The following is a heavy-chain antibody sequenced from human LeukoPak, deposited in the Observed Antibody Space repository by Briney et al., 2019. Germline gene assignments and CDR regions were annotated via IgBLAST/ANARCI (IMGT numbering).Heavy chain of an antibody. D-gene: IGHD5-12*01. CDR2: TSYDGSNK. CDR3: ARGGYSGYQHAFDI. CDR1: GFTFSSYA. J-gene: IGHJ3*02. Sequence: GGSLRLSCAASGFTFSSYAMHWVRQAPGKGLEWVAVTSYDGSNKYYADSVKGRFTISRDNSKNTLYLQMNSLRAEDTAVYYCARGGYSGYQHAFDIWGQGTKVTVSS. V-gene: IGHV3-30-3*01.